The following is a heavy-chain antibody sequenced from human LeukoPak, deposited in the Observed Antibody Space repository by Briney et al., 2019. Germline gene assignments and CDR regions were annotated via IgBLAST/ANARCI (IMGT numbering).Heavy chain of an antibody. J-gene: IGHJ4*02. CDR3: ARDRFGSGLFDY. D-gene: IGHD2-15*01. V-gene: IGHV4-38-2*02. Sequence: SETLSLTCTVSGYSISSGYYWGWIRQPPGKGLEWIGSIYHSGSTYYNPSLKSRVTISVDTSKNQFSLKLSSVTAADTAVYYCARDRFGSGLFDYWGQGTLVTVSS. CDR1: GYSISSGYY. CDR2: IYHSGST.